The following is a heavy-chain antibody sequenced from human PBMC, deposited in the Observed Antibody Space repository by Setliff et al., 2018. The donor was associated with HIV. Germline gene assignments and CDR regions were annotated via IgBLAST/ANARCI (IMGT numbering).Heavy chain of an antibody. V-gene: IGHV4-34*01. CDR2: INHSGST. D-gene: IGHD1-1*01. CDR3: ARQGAQQERTPYYSYGMDV. Sequence: SETLSLTCAVYGGSFSGYYWSWIRQPPGKGLEWIGEINHSGSTNYNPSLKSRVTISVDKSKNPFSLKLSSVTAAATAVYYCARQGAQQERTPYYSYGMDVWGQGTTVTVSS. J-gene: IGHJ6*02. CDR1: GGSFSGYY.